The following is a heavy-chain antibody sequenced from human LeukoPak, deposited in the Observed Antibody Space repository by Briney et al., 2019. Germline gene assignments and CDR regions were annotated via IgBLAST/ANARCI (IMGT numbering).Heavy chain of an antibody. CDR3: ARCTSTSCYNFDY. Sequence: PSQTLSLTCTVSGDSISSGSYYWSWIRQPAGRGLEWIGRIYTSGSTNYNPSLKSRVTISEDMSNNQFSLKLSSVTAADTAVYYCARCTSTSCYNFDYWGQGTLLTVSS. V-gene: IGHV4-61*02. D-gene: IGHD2-2*02. CDR1: GDSISSGSYY. J-gene: IGHJ4*02. CDR2: IYTSGST.